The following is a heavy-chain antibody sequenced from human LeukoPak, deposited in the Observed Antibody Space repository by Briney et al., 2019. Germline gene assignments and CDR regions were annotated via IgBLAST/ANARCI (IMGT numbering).Heavy chain of an antibody. J-gene: IGHJ4*02. CDR1: GYSFTSYW. CDR2: IYPGDSDT. CDR3: ARRVGIFGVVLDY. Sequence: GESLKISCKGSGYSFTSYWVGWVRQMPGKGLEWMGIIYPGDSDTRYSPSFQGQVTIPADKSISTAYLQWSSLKASDTAMYYCARRVGIFGVVLDYWGQGTLVTVSS. V-gene: IGHV5-51*01. D-gene: IGHD3-3*01.